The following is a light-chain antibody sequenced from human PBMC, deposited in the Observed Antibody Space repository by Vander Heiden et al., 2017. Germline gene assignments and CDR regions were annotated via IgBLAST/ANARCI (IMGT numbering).Light chain of an antibody. CDR1: SGSVSTSYY. V-gene: IGLV8-61*01. CDR3: VLYMGSGIWV. Sequence: QTVVTQEPSFSVSPGGTVTLTCGLNSGSVSTSYYPTWYQQTPCQAPRTLIYNTNTRSSGVPHRFSGSILGNKAALTITGAQADDESDYYCVLYMGSGIWVFGGGTKVTVL. J-gene: IGLJ3*02. CDR2: NTN.